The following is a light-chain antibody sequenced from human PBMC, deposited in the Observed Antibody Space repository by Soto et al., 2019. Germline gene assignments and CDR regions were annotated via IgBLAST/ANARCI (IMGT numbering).Light chain of an antibody. CDR1: QSVSSSY. V-gene: IGKV3-20*01. Sequence: EIVLTQSPGTLSLSPGERATLSCRASQSVSSSYLAWYQQKPGQAPRLLIYGASGRATGIPDRFSGSGSGTDFTLTISRLEPEEFVVYYCQQYPGYTFGQGTKLEIK. CDR3: QQYPGYT. CDR2: GAS. J-gene: IGKJ2*01.